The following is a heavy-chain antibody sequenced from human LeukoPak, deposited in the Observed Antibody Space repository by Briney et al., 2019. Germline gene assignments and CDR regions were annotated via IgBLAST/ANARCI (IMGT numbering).Heavy chain of an antibody. J-gene: IGHJ4*02. Sequence: ASVKVSCKASGYTFTSYYMHWVRQAPGQGLEWMGIINPSGGSTSYAQKFQGRVTMTRDTSTSTVYMELSSLRSEDTAVYYCARNEGDAYYYDSSGYTYPDYWGQGTLVTVSS. CDR1: GYTFTSYY. CDR2: INPSGGST. D-gene: IGHD3-22*01. CDR3: ARNEGDAYYYDSSGYTYPDY. V-gene: IGHV1-46*01.